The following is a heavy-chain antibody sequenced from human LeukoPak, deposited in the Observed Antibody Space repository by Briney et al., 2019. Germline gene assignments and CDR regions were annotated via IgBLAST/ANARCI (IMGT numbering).Heavy chain of an antibody. Sequence: SETLSLTCTVSGGSISSYYWSWIRQPPGKGLEWIGYIYYSGSTNYNPSLKSRVTISVDTSKNQFSLKLSSVTAADTAVYYCARDTRPWFGEIGFDPWGQGTLVTVSS. J-gene: IGHJ5*02. CDR3: ARDTRPWFGEIGFDP. CDR2: IYYSGST. D-gene: IGHD3-10*01. V-gene: IGHV4-59*12. CDR1: GGSISSYY.